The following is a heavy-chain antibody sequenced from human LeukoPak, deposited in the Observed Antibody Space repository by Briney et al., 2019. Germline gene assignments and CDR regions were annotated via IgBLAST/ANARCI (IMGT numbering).Heavy chain of an antibody. V-gene: IGHV3-33*01. J-gene: IGHJ4*02. CDR1: GFTFSSYG. Sequence: PGGSLRLSCAASGFTFSSYGMHWVRQAPGKGLEWVAVIWYDGSNKYYADSVKGRFSISRDNSKNTLYLQMNSLRAEDTAVYYCAREFQVYYYDSSGYYPDYWGQGTLVTVSS. D-gene: IGHD3-22*01. CDR2: IWYDGSNK. CDR3: AREFQVYYYDSSGYYPDY.